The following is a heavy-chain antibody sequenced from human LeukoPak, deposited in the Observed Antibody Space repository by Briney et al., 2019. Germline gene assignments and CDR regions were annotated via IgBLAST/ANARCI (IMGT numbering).Heavy chain of an antibody. CDR3: ARDASISWYQYFDL. J-gene: IGHJ2*01. CDR1: EFTVSTNY. D-gene: IGHD6-13*01. Sequence: GESLRLSCAASEFTVSTNYMSWVRQAPGKGLEWVSVIYSGGNTYYADSVKGRFTISKDNSKNTVYLLMNSLRAEDTAVYYCARDASISWYQYFDLWGRGTLVTVSS. CDR2: IYSGGNT. V-gene: IGHV3-66*01.